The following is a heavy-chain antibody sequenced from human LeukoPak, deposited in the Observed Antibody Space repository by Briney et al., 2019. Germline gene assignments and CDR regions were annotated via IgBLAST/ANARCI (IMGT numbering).Heavy chain of an antibody. D-gene: IGHD3-10*01. CDR1: GFTFSSSA. J-gene: IGHJ5*02. V-gene: IGHV3-23*01. CDR3: ARDRVLLWFGETRSGVDNWFDP. CDR2: ISASGGST. Sequence: GGSLRLSCAASGFTFSSSAMSWVRQVPGKGLEWVSGISASGGSTSYADSVRGRFTISRDNSKNTLYVQMNSLRDEDTAVYYCARDRVLLWFGETRSGVDNWFDPWGQGTLVTVSS.